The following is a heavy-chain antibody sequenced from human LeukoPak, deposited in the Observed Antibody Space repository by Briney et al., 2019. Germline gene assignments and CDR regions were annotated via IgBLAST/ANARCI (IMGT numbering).Heavy chain of an antibody. CDR3: ATNFDYYYGMDV. CDR1: GYTFLDYT. D-gene: IGHD3-9*01. V-gene: IGHV1-3*01. CDR2: INAGNGNT. J-gene: IGHJ6*02. Sequence: ASVKVSCKASGYTFLDYTIHWVRQAPGQRLEWMGWINAGNGNTNYAQKFQERVTITRDMSTSTAYMELSSLRSEDTAVYYCATNFDYYYGMDVWGQGTTVTVSS.